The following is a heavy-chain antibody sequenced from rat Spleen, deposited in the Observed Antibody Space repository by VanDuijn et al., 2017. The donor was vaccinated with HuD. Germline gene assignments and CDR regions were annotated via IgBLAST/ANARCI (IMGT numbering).Heavy chain of an antibody. D-gene: IGHD1-9*01. J-gene: IGHJ2*01. CDR3: TRDTGSPVMGITTDFDY. V-gene: IGHV5-31*01. CDR2: ITNTGGST. Sequence: EVQLVETGGGLVQPGRSLKLSCVASGFTFSSYWMYWIRQAPGKGLEWVASITNTGGSTYYPDSVKGRFTISRDNAKSTLYLQMNSLRSEDTATYYCTRDTGSPVMGITTDFDYWGQGVMVTVSS. CDR1: GFTFSSYW.